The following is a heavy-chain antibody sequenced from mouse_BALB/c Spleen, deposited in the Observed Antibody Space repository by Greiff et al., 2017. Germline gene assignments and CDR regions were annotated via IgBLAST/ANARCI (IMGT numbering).Heavy chain of an antibody. V-gene: IGHV5-6*01. Sequence: EVHLVESGGGLVQPGGSLKLSCAASGFTFSSYGMSWVRQTPDKRLEWVATISSGGSYTYYPDSVKGRFTISRDNAKNTLYLQMSSLRSEDTAMYYCARHEGGNGYAMDYWGQGTSVTVSS. D-gene: IGHD1-1*02. J-gene: IGHJ4*01. CDR2: ISSGGSYT. CDR3: ARHEGGNGYAMDY. CDR1: GFTFSSYG.